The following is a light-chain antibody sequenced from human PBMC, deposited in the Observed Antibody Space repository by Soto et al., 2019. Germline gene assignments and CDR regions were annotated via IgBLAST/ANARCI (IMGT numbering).Light chain of an antibody. CDR1: SSNIGADFD. J-gene: IGLJ1*01. V-gene: IGLV1-40*01. Sequence: QYVLTQPPWVSGAPGQRSTISCTGSSSNIGADFDVYWYQQLPGAAPKLLIYGNTNRPSGVPDRFSGSKSGTSASLAITGLQAEDEADYYCQSYDRSLTGVFGTGTKVTVL. CDR2: GNT. CDR3: QSYDRSLTGV.